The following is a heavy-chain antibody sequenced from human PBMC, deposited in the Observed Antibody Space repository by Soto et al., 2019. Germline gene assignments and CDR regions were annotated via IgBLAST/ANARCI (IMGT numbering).Heavy chain of an antibody. CDR3: ARASPCSARTLGFFDY. CDR2: FSYSGST. Sequence: PSETLSLTCTVSGGSVTSSSYYWSWIRQPPGKGLEWIGYFSYSGSTNYNPSLKNRVTMSVDTSKNHFSLKLSSVTAADPAVYYCARASPCSARTLGFFDYWCQGTLVTVSS. CDR1: GGSVTSSSYY. D-gene: IGHD6-19*01. V-gene: IGHV4-61*03. J-gene: IGHJ4*02.